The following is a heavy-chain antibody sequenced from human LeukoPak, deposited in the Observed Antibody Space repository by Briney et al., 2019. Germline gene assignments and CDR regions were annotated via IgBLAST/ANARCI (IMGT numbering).Heavy chain of an antibody. V-gene: IGHV4-31*03. CDR3: ARDGITMVRVPGSPGQGPLDAFDI. D-gene: IGHD3-10*01. J-gene: IGHJ3*02. CDR1: GGSISSGGYY. CDR2: IYYSGST. Sequence: PSQTLSLTCTVSGGSISSGGYYWSWIRQHPGKGLEWVGYIYYSGSTYYNPSLKSRVTISVDTSKNQFSLKLSSVTAADTAVYYCARDGITMVRVPGSPGQGPLDAFDIWGQGTMVAVSS.